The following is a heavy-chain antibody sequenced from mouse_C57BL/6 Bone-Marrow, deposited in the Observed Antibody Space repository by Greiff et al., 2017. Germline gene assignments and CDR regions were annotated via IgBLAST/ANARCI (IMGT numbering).Heavy chain of an antibody. CDR1: GYTFTSYW. CDR2: IEPSDSYT. D-gene: IGHD2-4*01. Sequence: QVQLQQPGAELVKPGASVKLSCKASGYTFTSYWMQWVKQRPGQGLEWIGEIEPSDSYTNYNQKFKGKATLTVATSSSTAYLQLSSLTSEDSAVYYCARRIYYDYDWFAYWGQGTLVTVSA. CDR3: ARRIYYDYDWFAY. J-gene: IGHJ3*01. V-gene: IGHV1-50*01.